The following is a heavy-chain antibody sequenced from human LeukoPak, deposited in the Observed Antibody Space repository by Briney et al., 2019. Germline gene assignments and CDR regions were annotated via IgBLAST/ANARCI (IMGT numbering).Heavy chain of an antibody. CDR1: EFIFSSYA. J-gene: IGHJ5*02. CDR2: ISGSGGST. Sequence: GGSLRLSCAASEFIFSSYAMSWVRQAPGKGLEWVSAISGSGGSTYYADSVKGRFTISRDNSKNTLYLQMNSLRAEDTAVYYCAKAQGSGSYSDEEDWFDPWGQGTLVTVSS. CDR3: AKAQGSGSYSDEEDWFDP. D-gene: IGHD3-10*01. V-gene: IGHV3-23*01.